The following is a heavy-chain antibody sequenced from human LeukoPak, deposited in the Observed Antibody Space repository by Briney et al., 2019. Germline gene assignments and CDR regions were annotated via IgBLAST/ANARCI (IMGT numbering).Heavy chain of an antibody. Sequence: GGSLRLSCAASGFTFSSYAMSWVRQAPGKGLEWVSAISGSGGSTYYADSVKGRFTISRDNSKNTLYLHMNSLRAEDTAVYYCARTDSGSYYVHFDSWGQGTLVTVSS. CDR3: ARTDSGSYYVHFDS. CDR2: ISGSGGST. D-gene: IGHD1-26*01. V-gene: IGHV3-23*01. J-gene: IGHJ4*02. CDR1: GFTFSSYA.